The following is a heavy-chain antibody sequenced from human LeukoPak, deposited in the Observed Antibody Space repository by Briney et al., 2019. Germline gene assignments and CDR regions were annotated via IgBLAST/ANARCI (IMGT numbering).Heavy chain of an antibody. CDR2: INPSGGST. D-gene: IGHD4-17*01. CDR3: ATSRATVTTPNYYYYGMDV. CDR1: GYTFTSYY. J-gene: IGHJ6*02. V-gene: IGHV1-46*01. Sequence: GASVKVSCKASGYTFTSYYMHWVRQAPGQGLEWMGIINPSGGSTSYAQKFQGRVTMTRDTSTSTVYMGLSSLRSEGTAVYYCATSRATVTTPNYYYYGMDVWGQGTTVTVSS.